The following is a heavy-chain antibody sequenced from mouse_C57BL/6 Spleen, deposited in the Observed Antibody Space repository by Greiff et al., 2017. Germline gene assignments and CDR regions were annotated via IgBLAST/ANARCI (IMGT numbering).Heavy chain of an antibody. D-gene: IGHD2-5*01. CDR3: ARGHSNYGAWFAY. CDR2: INPGSGGT. J-gene: IGHJ3*01. V-gene: IGHV1-54*01. Sequence: QVQLQQSGAELVRPGTSVKVSCKASGYAFTNYLIEWVQQRPGQGLAWIGVINPGSGGTNYNEKFKGKATLTADKSSSTAYMQRSILTSDDSSVYFCARGHSNYGAWFAYWGQGTLVTVSA. CDR1: GYAFTNYL.